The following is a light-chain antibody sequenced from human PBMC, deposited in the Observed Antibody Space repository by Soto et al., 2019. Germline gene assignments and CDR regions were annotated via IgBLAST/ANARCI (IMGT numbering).Light chain of an antibody. CDR1: SSNIGSNN. CDR2: SNN. CDR3: EAWDDSLNGVV. Sequence: QSVLTQPPSASGTPGQRVNIPCSGSSSNIGSNNVNWYQQLPGTAPKLLIYSNNQRPSGVPDRFSGSKSGTSASLAISGLQSEDEADYYCEAWDDSLNGVVFGGGTKLTVL. V-gene: IGLV1-44*01. J-gene: IGLJ2*01.